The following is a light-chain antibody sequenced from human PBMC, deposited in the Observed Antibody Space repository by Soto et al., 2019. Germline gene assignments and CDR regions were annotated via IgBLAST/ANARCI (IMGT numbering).Light chain of an antibody. CDR3: QQYGSSPMT. J-gene: IGKJ5*01. V-gene: IGKV3-20*01. CDR1: QSVSYY. Sequence: EMAVTQSPATLSVSPGERATLSCRASQSVSYYLAWYQQKPGQAPRLLIYGASSRATGIQDRFSGSGSGTDFTLTISRLEPEDFAVYYCQQYGSSPMTFGQGTRLEIK. CDR2: GAS.